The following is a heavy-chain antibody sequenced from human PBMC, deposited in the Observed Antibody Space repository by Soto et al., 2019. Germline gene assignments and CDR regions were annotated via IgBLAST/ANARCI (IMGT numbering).Heavy chain of an antibody. J-gene: IGHJ4*02. V-gene: IGHV4-59*01. D-gene: IGHD3-10*01. CDR3: AGDLGSGSYRFDY. Sequence: PSETLSLTCTVSGDSMNPYSWSWIRQPPGKGLEWIGYVYNSGSTTYNYSFKNRVTMSIDTSENQFSLKVSSVTAADTAVYYCAGDLGSGSYRFDYWGQGALVTVSS. CDR1: GDSMNPYS. CDR2: VYNSGST.